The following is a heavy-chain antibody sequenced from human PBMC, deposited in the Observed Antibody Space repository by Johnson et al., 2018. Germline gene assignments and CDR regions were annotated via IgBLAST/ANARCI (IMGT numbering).Heavy chain of an antibody. V-gene: IGHV4-59*01. CDR3: ARGTRGVTYYYGSQGPGYMDV. CDR1: GGSISSYY. CDR2: IYYSGST. D-gene: IGHD3-10*01. Sequence: QVQLQESGPGLVKPSETLSLTCTVSGGSISSYYWSWIRQPPGKGLEWIGYIYYSGSTNYNPSLKSRVTISVDTSKNLFSLRLSSVTAADTAVYLCARGTRGVTYYYGSQGPGYMDVWGKGTTVTVSS. J-gene: IGHJ6*03.